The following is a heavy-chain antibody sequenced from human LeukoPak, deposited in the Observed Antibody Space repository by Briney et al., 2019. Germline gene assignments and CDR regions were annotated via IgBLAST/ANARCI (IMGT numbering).Heavy chain of an antibody. CDR1: GGSISSSY. CDR2: VYYSGNT. J-gene: IGHJ3*02. CDR3: AKTNWGAFDI. V-gene: IGHV4-59*03. D-gene: IGHD7-27*01. Sequence: SETLSLTCTVSGGSISSSYWSWIRQPPGKGLEWIGFVYYSGNTHYNPSLKSRVTISVDTSKNLFSLKLSSLTAADTAVYYCAKTNWGAFDIWGQGTMVTVSS.